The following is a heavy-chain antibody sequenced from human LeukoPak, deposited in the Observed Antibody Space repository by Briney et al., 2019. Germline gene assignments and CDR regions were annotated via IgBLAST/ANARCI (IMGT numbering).Heavy chain of an antibody. CDR1: GGTFSSYA. D-gene: IGHD3-22*01. CDR2: IIPIFGTA. Sequence: ASVKVSCKASGGTFSSYAISWVRQAPGQGLEWMGGIIPIFGTANYAQKFQGRVTITADESTSTAYMELSSLRSEDTAVYYCARDRGYYYDSSGYYPSPFDYWGQGTLVTVSS. J-gene: IGHJ4*02. CDR3: ARDRGYYYDSSGYYPSPFDY. V-gene: IGHV1-69*13.